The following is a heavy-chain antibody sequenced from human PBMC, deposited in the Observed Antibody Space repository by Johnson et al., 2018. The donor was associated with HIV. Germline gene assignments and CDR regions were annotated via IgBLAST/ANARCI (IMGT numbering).Heavy chain of an antibody. V-gene: IGHV3-15*01. CDR2: IQSKTDGGTK. J-gene: IGHJ3*02. CDR1: GFTFSNAW. CDR3: SKGWIGDAFDI. D-gene: IGHD5-12*01. Sequence: VQLVESGGGLVKPGGSLRLSCAASGFTFSNAWMSWLRQAPGKGLEWLGRIQSKTDGGTKDYAAPAKGRFTISRDDSKNTLYLQMNILKTEDTAVYYCSKGWIGDAFDIWGQGTLVTVSS.